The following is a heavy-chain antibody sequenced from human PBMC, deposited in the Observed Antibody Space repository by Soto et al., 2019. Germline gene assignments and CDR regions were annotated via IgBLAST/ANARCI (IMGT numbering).Heavy chain of an antibody. D-gene: IGHD1-26*01. J-gene: IGHJ4*02. CDR3: AREDILGTRSFDY. Sequence: GSLRLSCGASGFIFSKYSMNWVRQAPGKGLEWLSYISSNSVTIYYADSVRGRFTIFRDNAKNSLYLQMNSLRDEDTAVYYCAREDILGTRSFDYWGQGALVTVSS. CDR1: GFIFSKYS. V-gene: IGHV3-48*02. CDR2: ISSNSVTI.